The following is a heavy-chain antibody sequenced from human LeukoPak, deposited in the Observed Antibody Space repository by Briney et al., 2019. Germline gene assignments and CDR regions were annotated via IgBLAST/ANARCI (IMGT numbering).Heavy chain of an antibody. J-gene: IGHJ4*02. Sequence: PSETLSLTCTVSGGSISSSSYYWGWIRQPPGTGLEWLGSIYYSGSTYYNPSLKSRVTISVDTSKNQFSLKLSSVTAADTAVYYCARGRITIFGVAIWGYFDYWGQGTLVTVSS. D-gene: IGHD3-3*01. CDR1: GGSISSSSYY. CDR3: ARGRITIFGVAIWGYFDY. CDR2: IYYSGST. V-gene: IGHV4-39*07.